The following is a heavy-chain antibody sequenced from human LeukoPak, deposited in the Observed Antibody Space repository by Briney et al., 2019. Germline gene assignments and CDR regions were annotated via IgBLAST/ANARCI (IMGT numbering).Heavy chain of an antibody. D-gene: IGHD3-10*01. CDR3: AGWYSGTDEKDRGDY. CDR1: GGSINSFY. Sequence: SETLSLTCSVSGGSINSFYWSWIRQPPGKGLEWIGRIYTSGSTNYKPSLKSRVTMSVDTSKNQFSLKLSSVTAADTAVYYCAGWYSGTDEKDRGDYWGQGTLVTVSS. J-gene: IGHJ4*02. V-gene: IGHV4-4*07. CDR2: IYTSGST.